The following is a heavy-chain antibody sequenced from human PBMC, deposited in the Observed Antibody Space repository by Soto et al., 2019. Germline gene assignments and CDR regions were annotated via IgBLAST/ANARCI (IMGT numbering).Heavy chain of an antibody. D-gene: IGHD6-13*01. CDR3: ARGYSGGWSRGGYFEL. V-gene: IGHV3-30-3*01. CDR2: ISYDGSNK. CDR1: GFTFSSYA. J-gene: IGHJ4*02. Sequence: QVQLVESGGGVVQPGRSLRLSCAASGFTFSSYAMHWVRQAPGKGLEWVAVISYDGSNKYYADSVKGRFTISRDNSKNTLYLEMNSLRAEDTAVYYCARGYSGGWSRGGYFELWGQGALVTVSS.